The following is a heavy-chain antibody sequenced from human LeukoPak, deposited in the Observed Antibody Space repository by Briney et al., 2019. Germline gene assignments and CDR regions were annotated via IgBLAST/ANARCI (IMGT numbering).Heavy chain of an antibody. J-gene: IGHJ4*02. Sequence: GGSLRLSCAASGFTFSNYAMHWVRQAPGKGLEWVSAISGSGGSTYYADSVKGRFTISRDNSKNTLYLQMNSLRAEDTAVYYCAKASLITMIVVVPVNYFDYWGQGTLVTVSS. CDR2: ISGSGGST. CDR1: GFTFSNYA. CDR3: AKASLITMIVVVPVNYFDY. V-gene: IGHV3-23*01. D-gene: IGHD3-22*01.